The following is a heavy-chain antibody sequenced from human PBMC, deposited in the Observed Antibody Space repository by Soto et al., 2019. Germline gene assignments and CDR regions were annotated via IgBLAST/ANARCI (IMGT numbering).Heavy chain of an antibody. V-gene: IGHV4-30-4*01. CDR1: VGSISSGDYY. CDR2: IYYSGST. D-gene: IGHD4-4*01. J-gene: IGHJ5*02. Sequence: SETLSLTCTVSVGSISSGDYYWSWIRQPPGKGLEWIGYIYYSGSTYYNPSLKSRVTISVDTSKNQFSLKLSSVTAADTAVYYCASVTVTRNNWFDPWGQGTLVTVSS. CDR3: ASVTVTRNNWFDP.